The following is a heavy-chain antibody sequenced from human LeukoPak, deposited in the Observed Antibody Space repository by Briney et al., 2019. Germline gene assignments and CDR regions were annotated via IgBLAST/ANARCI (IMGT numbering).Heavy chain of an antibody. J-gene: IGHJ6*03. V-gene: IGHV3-23*01. CDR1: GFTFSSFS. D-gene: IGHD1-26*01. CDR3: AKGGAGPGDYYYYMDV. Sequence: GGPLRLSCAASGFTFSSFSMSWVRQAPGKGLEWVSAISVSGDATYYADSVKDRFTISRDNSKNTLYLQMNSLRAEDTAVYYCAKGGAGPGDYYYYMDVWGKGTTVTVSS. CDR2: ISVSGDAT.